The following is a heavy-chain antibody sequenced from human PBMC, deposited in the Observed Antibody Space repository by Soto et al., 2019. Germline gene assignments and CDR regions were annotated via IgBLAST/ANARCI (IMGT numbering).Heavy chain of an antibody. Sequence: YTMTWVLQAPGERLEWVSSIVGSGDNTYYADSVKGRFTISRDNSKTTLYLQMNSLRAEDTAVYYCAKYYYGSGSIRAFDIWGQGTMVTVSS. J-gene: IGHJ3*02. CDR1: YT. CDR2: IVGSGDNT. CDR3: AKYYYGSGSIRAFDI. V-gene: IGHV3-23*01. D-gene: IGHD3-10*01.